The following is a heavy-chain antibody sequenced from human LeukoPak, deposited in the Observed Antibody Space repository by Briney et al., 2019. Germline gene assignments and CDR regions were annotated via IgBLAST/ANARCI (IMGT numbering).Heavy chain of an antibody. V-gene: IGHV1-18*04. CDR2: ISAYNGNT. CDR1: GYTFTGYY. CDR3: ASGTATAPEYFQH. D-gene: IGHD2-21*02. Sequence: ASVKVSCKASGYTFTGYYMHWVRQAPGQGLEWMGWISAYNGNTNYAQKLQGRVTMTTDTSTSTAYMELRSLRSDDTAVYYCASGTATAPEYFQHWGQGTLVTVSS. J-gene: IGHJ1*01.